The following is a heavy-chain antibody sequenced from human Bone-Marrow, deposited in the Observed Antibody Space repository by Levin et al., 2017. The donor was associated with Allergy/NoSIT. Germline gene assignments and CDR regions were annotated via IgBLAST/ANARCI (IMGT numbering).Heavy chain of an antibody. Sequence: GSLRLSCTVSGGSISSSSYYWGWIRQPPGKGLEWIGSIYYSGSTYYNPSLKSRVTISVDTSKNQFSLKLSSVTAADTAVYYCARHRRYDILTGWGYWGQGTLVTVSS. CDR2: IYYSGST. D-gene: IGHD3-9*01. V-gene: IGHV4-39*01. J-gene: IGHJ4*02. CDR1: GGSISSSSYY. CDR3: ARHRRYDILTGWGY.